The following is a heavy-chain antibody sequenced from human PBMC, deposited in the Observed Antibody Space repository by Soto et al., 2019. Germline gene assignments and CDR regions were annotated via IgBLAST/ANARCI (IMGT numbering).Heavy chain of an antibody. CDR2: IYYSGST. D-gene: IGHD1-1*01. CDR3: ASLETKTLYYYYYYGMEV. V-gene: IGHV4-39*01. CDR1: GGSISSSSYY. Sequence: SETLSLTCTVSGGSISSSSYYWGWIRQPPGKGLEWIGSIYYSGSTYYNPSLKSRVTISVDTSKNQFSLKLSSVTAADTAVYYCASLETKTLYYYYYYGMEVWGQGTTVTVSS. J-gene: IGHJ6*02.